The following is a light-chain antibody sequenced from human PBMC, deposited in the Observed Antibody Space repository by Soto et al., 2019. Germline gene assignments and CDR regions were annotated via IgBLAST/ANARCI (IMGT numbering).Light chain of an antibody. J-gene: IGKJ5*01. CDR2: YAS. CDR3: QQYNNWPPIT. CDR1: QSVSNN. V-gene: IGKV3-15*01. Sequence: EIMMTQSAATLSVSPGERVTLSCRASQSVSNNLAWYQQKPGQAPRLLIYYASTRATGIPARFSGSGSGTEFTLTISSLQSEDFALYYCQQYNNWPPITFGQGTRLEIK.